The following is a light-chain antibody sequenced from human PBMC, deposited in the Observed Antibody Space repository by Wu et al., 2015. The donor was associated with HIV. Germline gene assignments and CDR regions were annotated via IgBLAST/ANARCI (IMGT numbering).Light chain of an antibody. V-gene: IGKV1-33*01. Sequence: DIQMTQSPSSLSASVGDRVTITCQASQDISNYLNWHQQKPGKAPKLLIYDASNLETGVPSRFSGSGSGTDFTLTISSLQPEDVATYYCQKYNTAPWTFGQGTKVEMK. CDR3: QKYNTAPWT. J-gene: IGKJ1*01. CDR1: QDISNY. CDR2: DAS.